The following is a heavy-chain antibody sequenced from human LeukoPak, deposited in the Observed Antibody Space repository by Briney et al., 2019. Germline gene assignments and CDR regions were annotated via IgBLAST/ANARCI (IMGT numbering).Heavy chain of an antibody. Sequence: GGSLRLSCAASGFTVSSNYMSWVRQAPGKGLEWVSVIYSGGSTYYADSVKGRFTISRDNSKNTLYLQMNSLRAEDTAVYYCARGSPMLRGRPFDYWGQGTLVTVSS. J-gene: IGHJ4*02. V-gene: IGHV3-53*01. CDR1: GFTVSSNY. D-gene: IGHD3-10*01. CDR2: IYSGGST. CDR3: ARGSPMLRGRPFDY.